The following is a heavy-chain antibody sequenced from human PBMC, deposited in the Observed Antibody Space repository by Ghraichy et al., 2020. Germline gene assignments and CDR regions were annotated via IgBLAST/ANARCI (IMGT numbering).Heavy chain of an antibody. CDR1: GGSISSYY. D-gene: IGHD2-2*01. CDR2: IYYSGNT. V-gene: IGHV4-59*01. CDR3: ARVREYQLVRGNWYFDL. Sequence: SETLSLTCTVSGGSISSYYWSWIRQPPGRGLEWIGYIYYSGNTNYNPSLKSRVTISVDTSKNQFSLKLSSVTAADTAVYYCARVREYQLVRGNWYFDLWGRGTLVTVSS. J-gene: IGHJ2*01.